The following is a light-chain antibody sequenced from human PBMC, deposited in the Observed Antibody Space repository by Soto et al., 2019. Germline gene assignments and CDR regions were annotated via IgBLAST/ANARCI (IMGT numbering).Light chain of an antibody. Sequence: EFVFTQSPGTLSLSPGERATLSCRASPSFDSNFLAWYQQKPGQAPRLLIYAISTRATGIPDRFVGSGSGTDFTLTIDRLEPEDFAVYYCHQYGTSPRNTFGQGTRLEI. CDR2: AIS. J-gene: IGKJ2*01. CDR1: PSFDSNF. CDR3: HQYGTSPRNT. V-gene: IGKV3-20*01.